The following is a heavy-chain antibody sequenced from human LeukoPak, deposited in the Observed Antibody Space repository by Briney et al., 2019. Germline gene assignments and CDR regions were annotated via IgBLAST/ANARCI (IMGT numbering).Heavy chain of an antibody. CDR3: ARAPRTYYYDSSGSLEIDY. J-gene: IGHJ4*02. CDR2: IYYTGST. Sequence: PSETLSLTCTVSGGSVSDYYWSWIRQSPGKGLEWIGYIYYTGSTSYNPSLRSRVTISVDTSKNQFSLKLSSVTAADTAVYYCARAPRTYYYDSSGSLEIDYWGQGTLVTVSS. D-gene: IGHD3-22*01. CDR1: GGSVSDYY. V-gene: IGHV4-59*02.